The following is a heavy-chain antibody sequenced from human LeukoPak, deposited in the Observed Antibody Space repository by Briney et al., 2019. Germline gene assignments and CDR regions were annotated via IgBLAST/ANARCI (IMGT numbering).Heavy chain of an antibody. Sequence: GGSLRLSCAASGFTFSSYAMSWVRQAPGKGLEWVSVIYSGGSTYYADPVKGRFTISRDNSKNTLYLQMNSLRAEDTAVYYCTRANTVSIFEVIILDAFDIWGQGTMVTVSS. CDR1: GFTFSSYA. CDR2: IYSGGST. CDR3: TRANTVSIFEVIILDAFDI. V-gene: IGHV3-53*01. D-gene: IGHD3-3*01. J-gene: IGHJ3*02.